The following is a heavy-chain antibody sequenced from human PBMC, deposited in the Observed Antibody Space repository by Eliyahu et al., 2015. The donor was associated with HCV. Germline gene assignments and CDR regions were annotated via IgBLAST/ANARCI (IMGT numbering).Heavy chain of an antibody. V-gene: IGHV3-33*01. Sequence: QVQLVESGGGVVQTGRSLRLSCAASGFXXSSYGXPWVRQAPGKGLEWVAAIWYDGSRKYYVDSVKGRFTISRDNSKNALYLQMNSLRAEDTAVFYCARDSVREPSSTSCYNSDYWGQGTLVTVSS. CDR1: GFXXSSYG. D-gene: IGHD2-2*01. CDR3: ARDSVREPSSTSCYNSDY. CDR2: IWYDGSRK. J-gene: IGHJ4*02.